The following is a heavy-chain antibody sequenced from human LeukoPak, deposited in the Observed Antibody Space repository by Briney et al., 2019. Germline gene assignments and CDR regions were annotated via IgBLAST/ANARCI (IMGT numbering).Heavy chain of an antibody. V-gene: IGHV4-39*01. D-gene: IGHD5-12*01. CDR3: ASGYSGYTFDY. CDR2: IYYSGST. Sequence: SGTLSLTCTVSGGSISSSSYYWGWIRQPPGKGLGWIGSIYYSGSTYYNPSPKSRVTISVDTSKNQFPLKLSSVTAADTAVYYCASGYSGYTFDYWGQGTLVTVSS. CDR1: GGSISSSSYY. J-gene: IGHJ4*02.